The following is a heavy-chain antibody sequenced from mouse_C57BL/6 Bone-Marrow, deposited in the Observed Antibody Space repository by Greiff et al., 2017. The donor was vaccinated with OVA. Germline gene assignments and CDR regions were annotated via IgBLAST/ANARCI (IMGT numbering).Heavy chain of an antibody. V-gene: IGHV5-15*01. Sequence: EVMLVESGGGLVQPGGSLKLSCAASGFTFSDYGMAWVRQAPRKGPEWVAFISNLAYSIYYADTVTGRFTISREHAKNTLYLEMSSLRSEDTAMYYCARHHGSSYNYAMDYWGQGTAVTVSA. CDR2: ISNLAYSI. CDR1: GFTFSDYG. D-gene: IGHD1-1*01. CDR3: ARHHGSSYNYAMDY. J-gene: IGHJ4*01.